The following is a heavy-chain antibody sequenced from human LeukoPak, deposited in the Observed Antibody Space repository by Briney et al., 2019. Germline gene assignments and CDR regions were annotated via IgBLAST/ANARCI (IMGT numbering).Heavy chain of an antibody. CDR1: GFTFSSYE. J-gene: IGHJ4*02. Sequence: GGSLRLSCAASGFTFSSYEMHWVRQAPGKGLEWVSYISSSGSTIYYADSAKGRFTISRDNAKNSLYLQMNSLRAEDTAVYYCARDYGGSSPFDYWGQGTLVTVSS. CDR2: ISSSGSTI. V-gene: IGHV3-48*03. D-gene: IGHD4-23*01. CDR3: ARDYGGSSPFDY.